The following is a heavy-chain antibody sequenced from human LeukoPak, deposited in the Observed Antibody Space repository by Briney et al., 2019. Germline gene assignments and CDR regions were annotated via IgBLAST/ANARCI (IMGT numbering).Heavy chain of an antibody. J-gene: IGHJ1*01. V-gene: IGHV3-23*01. D-gene: IGHD3-22*01. CDR3: AKADYYDSNTYRAQFIQH. CDR2: ISGSGIST. Sequence: QPGGSLRLSCAASGFTFDEYVMHWVRQDPVKGLEWVSVISGSGISTYNADSVKGRFTISRDNSKNTLYLQMNSLRAEDTAVYYCAKADYYDSNTYRAQFIQHWGQGTLVTVSS. CDR1: GFTFDEYV.